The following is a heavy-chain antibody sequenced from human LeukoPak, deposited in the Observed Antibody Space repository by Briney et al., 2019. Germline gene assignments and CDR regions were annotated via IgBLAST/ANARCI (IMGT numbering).Heavy chain of an antibody. V-gene: IGHV3-20*04. CDR2: INWNGGST. CDR1: GFTFDDYG. Sequence: GGSLRHSCAASGFTFDDYGLSWVRQAPGKGLEWVSTINWNGGSTGYADSVKGRFTISRDNAKNSLYLQMNSLRAEDTALYYCARVSDISVAAYFDYWGQGTLVTVSS. D-gene: IGHD6-19*01. CDR3: ARVSDISVAAYFDY. J-gene: IGHJ4*02.